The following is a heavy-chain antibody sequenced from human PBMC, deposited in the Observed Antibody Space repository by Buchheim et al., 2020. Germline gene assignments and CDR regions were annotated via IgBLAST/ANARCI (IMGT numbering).Heavy chain of an antibody. J-gene: IGHJ4*02. Sequence: QVHLAQSGAEVKKPGASVRVSCKASGNTFSSHHVHWVRQAPGQGLEWLGIMDPGGGSTINAQNFQGRVNMTRDTSTSTVYLELSSLTSDDTAVYFCARGADSATFYPPDYWGQGTL. CDR1: GNTFSSHH. CDR3: ARGADSATFYPPDY. CDR2: MDPGGGST. V-gene: IGHV1-46*03. D-gene: IGHD1-26*01.